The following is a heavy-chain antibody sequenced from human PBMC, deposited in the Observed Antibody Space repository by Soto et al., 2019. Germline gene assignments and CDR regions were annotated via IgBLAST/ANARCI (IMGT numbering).Heavy chain of an antibody. V-gene: IGHV3-30*18. Sequence: GGSLRLSCAVSGFTFNKYAMHWVRQAPGRGLEWVALISGDGTNKYFLDSVKGRFSIYRDNSRNIVYLQMSRLTTEDTAVYYCAKDYLGNSKTFDVWGQGTLVTVSS. D-gene: IGHD2-2*01. CDR3: AKDYLGNSKTFDV. J-gene: IGHJ3*01. CDR2: ISGDGTNK. CDR1: GFTFNKYA.